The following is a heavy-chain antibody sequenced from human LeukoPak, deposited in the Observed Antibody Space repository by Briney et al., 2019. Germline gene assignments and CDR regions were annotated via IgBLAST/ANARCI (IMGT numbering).Heavy chain of an antibody. CDR1: GFSFTDYP. CDR3: ATDQRYAFDY. V-gene: IGHV3-48*02. D-gene: IGHD3-9*01. J-gene: IGHJ4*02. Sequence: HAGGSLRLSCATSGFSFTDYPMNWVRQAPGKGLEWISNIRTTAEGAKYAYYADSVKGRVTISRDDSKNTLYLHMNSLRDDDTAVYYCATDQRYAFDYWGQGILVTVSS. CDR2: IRTTAEGAKYA.